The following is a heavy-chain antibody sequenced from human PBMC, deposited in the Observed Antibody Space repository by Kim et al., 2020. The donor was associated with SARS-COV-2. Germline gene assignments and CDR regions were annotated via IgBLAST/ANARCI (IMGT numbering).Heavy chain of an antibody. V-gene: IGHV3-9*01. CDR1: GFTFGDFA. J-gene: IGHJ3*02. D-gene: IGHD6-6*01. CDR2: ISWNSGVI. Sequence: GGSLRLSCAASGFTFGDFAMHWVRQVPGKGLEWVSGISWNSGVIGYADSVKGRFTISRHNAENSLYLQMNSLRAEDTAFYYCAKDLVSLSFRAFHSWGQGTMVTVSS. CDR3: AKDLVSLSFRAFHS.